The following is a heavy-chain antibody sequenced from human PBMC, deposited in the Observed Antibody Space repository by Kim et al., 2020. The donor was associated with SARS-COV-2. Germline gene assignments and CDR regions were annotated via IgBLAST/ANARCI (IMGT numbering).Heavy chain of an antibody. D-gene: IGHD2-2*01. Sequence: SETLSLTCTVSGGSISSSSYYWGWIRQPPGKGLEWIGSIYYSGSTYYNPSLKSRVTISVDTSKNQFSLKLSSVTAADTAVYYCARDQEGVVVLRRGFDPWGPGTLVTVSS. J-gene: IGHJ5*02. CDR1: GGSISSSSYY. CDR3: ARDQEGVVVLRRGFDP. V-gene: IGHV4-39*02. CDR2: IYYSGST.